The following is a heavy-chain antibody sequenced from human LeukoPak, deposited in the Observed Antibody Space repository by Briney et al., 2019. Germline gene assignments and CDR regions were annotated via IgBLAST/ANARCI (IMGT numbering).Heavy chain of an antibody. D-gene: IGHD3-10*01. CDR2: ISSSSSYI. CDR1: GFTFSSYS. CDR3: ARDAVTMVRGVIGY. V-gene: IGHV3-21*01. J-gene: IGHJ4*02. Sequence: GGSLRLSCAASGFTFSSYSMNWVRQAPGKGLEWVSSISSSSSYIYYADSVKGRFTISRDNAKNPLYLQMNSLRAEDTAVYYCARDAVTMVRGVIGYWGQGTLVTVSS.